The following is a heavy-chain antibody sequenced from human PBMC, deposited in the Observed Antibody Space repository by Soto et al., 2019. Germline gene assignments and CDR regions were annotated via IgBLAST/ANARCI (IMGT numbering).Heavy chain of an antibody. V-gene: IGHV4-59*01. CDR2: ISDGGGT. Sequence: PSETLSLTCNVSGGSIYTDYWNWIRQSPGKGLEWIGYISDGGGTNYNPSLESRVTISVDTSKNQLSLRLSSVTAADTAVYYCARESAGSGKNNWFDPWGQGILVTVSS. CDR3: ARESAGSGKNNWFDP. J-gene: IGHJ5*02. D-gene: IGHD3-10*01. CDR1: GGSIYTDY.